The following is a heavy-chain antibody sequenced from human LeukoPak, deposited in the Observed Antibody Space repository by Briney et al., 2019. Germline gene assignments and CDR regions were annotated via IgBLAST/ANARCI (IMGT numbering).Heavy chain of an antibody. CDR3: AINQAGYCGGGSCYRHEFYYMDV. J-gene: IGHJ6*03. CDR1: GYTFTSYV. Sequence: ASVKVSCKASGYTFTSYVIRWVRQAPGQGLEWMGGIIPVFGTANYAEKFQDRVTITADKSTSTAYMELSSLRSEDTAMYYCAINQAGYCGGGSCYRHEFYYMDVWGKGTSVTVSS. CDR2: IIPVFGTA. V-gene: IGHV1-69*06. D-gene: IGHD2-15*01.